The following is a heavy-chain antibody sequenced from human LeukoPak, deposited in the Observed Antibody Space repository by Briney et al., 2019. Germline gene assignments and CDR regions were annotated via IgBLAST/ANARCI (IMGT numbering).Heavy chain of an antibody. CDR1: GFTFSSYA. J-gene: IGHJ3*02. Sequence: PVGSLRLSCVASGFTFSSYAMSWVRQAPGGGLEWVSVIYSGGSTYYADSVKGRFSISRDKSKNTLYLQMNSLRAEDTALYYCAREMYCSGGSCYGDAFDIWGQGTMVTVSS. CDR2: IYSGGST. V-gene: IGHV3-66*01. CDR3: AREMYCSGGSCYGDAFDI. D-gene: IGHD2-15*01.